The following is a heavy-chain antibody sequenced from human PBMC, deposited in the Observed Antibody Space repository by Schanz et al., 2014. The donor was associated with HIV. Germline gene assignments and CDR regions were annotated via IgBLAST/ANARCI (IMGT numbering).Heavy chain of an antibody. CDR1: GGSFSGYF. Sequence: QVQLHQSGAGLLKPSETLSLTCAVYGGSFSGYFWSWVRQSPGKGLEWIGEISHSGTTNYNPSLRSRVSMSVDPFKNQFSLKMSSVTAADTAVYYCARSYYYDGSPLPLDSWGQGTLVTVSS. V-gene: IGHV4-34*01. CDR3: ARSYYYDGSPLPLDS. J-gene: IGHJ4*02. D-gene: IGHD3-22*01. CDR2: ISHSGTT.